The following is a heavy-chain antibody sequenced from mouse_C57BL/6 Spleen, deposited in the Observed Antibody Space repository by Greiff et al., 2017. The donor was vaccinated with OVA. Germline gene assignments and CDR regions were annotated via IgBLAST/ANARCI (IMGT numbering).Heavy chain of an antibody. J-gene: IGHJ4*01. CDR2: IDPSDSET. D-gene: IGHD2-2*01. Sequence: VQLQQPGAELVRPGSSVKLSCKASGYTFTSYWMHWVKQRPIQGLEWIGNIDPSDSETHYNQKFKDKATLTVDKSSSTAYMQLSSLTSEDSAVYYCARRGYPYAMDYWGQGTSVTVSS. V-gene: IGHV1-52*01. CDR3: ARRGYPYAMDY. CDR1: GYTFTSYW.